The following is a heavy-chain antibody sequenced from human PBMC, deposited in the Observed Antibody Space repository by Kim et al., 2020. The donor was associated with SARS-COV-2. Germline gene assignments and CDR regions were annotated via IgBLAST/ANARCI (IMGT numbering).Heavy chain of an antibody. V-gene: IGHV1-18*01. D-gene: IGHD1-26*01. CDR2: ISAYNGNT. J-gene: IGHJ5*02. Sequence: ASVKVSCKASGYTFTSYGISWVRQAPGQGLEWMGWISAYNGNTNYAQKLQGRVTMTTDTSTSTAYMELRSLRSDDTAVYYCARVRGRYSGSNDWFDPWGQGTLVTVSS. CDR1: GYTFTSYG. CDR3: ARVRGRYSGSNDWFDP.